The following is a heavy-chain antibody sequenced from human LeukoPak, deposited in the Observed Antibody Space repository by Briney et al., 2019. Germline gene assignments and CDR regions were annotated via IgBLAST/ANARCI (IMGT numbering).Heavy chain of an antibody. CDR1: GFIFSQYS. CDR3: ARRSGSSWSSFDY. D-gene: IGHD6-13*01. J-gene: IGHJ4*02. Sequence: GGSLRLSCAASGFIFSQYSMNWVRQAPGKGLEWVSGISGFGGSTYYAPSVKGRLTISRDNFGNMLYLHLDSLRVEDTAIYYCARRSGSSWSSFDYWGQGALVTVSS. V-gene: IGHV3-23*01. CDR2: ISGFGGST.